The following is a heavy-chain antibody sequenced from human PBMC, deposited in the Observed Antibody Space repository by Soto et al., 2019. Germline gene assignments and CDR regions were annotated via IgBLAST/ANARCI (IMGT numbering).Heavy chain of an antibody. CDR3: ARDGPLGSCSGGRCSEGFDS. CDR2: ISYDGTYE. V-gene: IGHV3-30-3*01. J-gene: IGHJ4*02. CDR1: EFTFNNYA. D-gene: IGHD2-15*01. Sequence: GGSLRLSCAASEFTFNNYAMHWVRQAPGKGLEWVAVISYDGTYENYADSVKGRFTISRDNSKNTLYLQLNSLRGDDSAVYYCARDGPLGSCSGGRCSEGFDSWGQGTLVTVSS.